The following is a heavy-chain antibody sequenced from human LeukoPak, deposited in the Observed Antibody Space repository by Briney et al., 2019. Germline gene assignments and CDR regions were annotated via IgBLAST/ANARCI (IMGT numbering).Heavy chain of an antibody. V-gene: IGHV4-59*08. CDR3: ARHGGSYSFDY. Sequence: SETLSLTCTVSGGSINNYYWSWIRQPPGKGLEWIGYVYDSGSTNYNPSLKSRVTISIDTSANQFSLKMTSVTASHTALYYCARHGGSYSFDYWGQGTLVTVSS. J-gene: IGHJ4*02. CDR2: VYDSGST. CDR1: GGSINNYY. D-gene: IGHD1-26*01.